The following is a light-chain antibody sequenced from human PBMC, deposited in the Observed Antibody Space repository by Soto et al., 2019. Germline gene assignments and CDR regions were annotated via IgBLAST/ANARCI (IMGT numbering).Light chain of an antibody. CDR3: QQYDSWPYT. Sequence: EIVMTQYPATLSVSPGERATLSCRASQSVSSDLAWYQQIPGQAPRLLIYGASTRATGIRARFRGSGSGTDFPLTISSRQSEDIGIYYCQQYDSWPYTFGPGSKVHFK. CDR2: GAS. V-gene: IGKV3-15*01. J-gene: IGKJ3*01. CDR1: QSVSSD.